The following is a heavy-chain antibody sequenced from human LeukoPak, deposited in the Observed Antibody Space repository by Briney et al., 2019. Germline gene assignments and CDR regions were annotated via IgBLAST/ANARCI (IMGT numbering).Heavy chain of an antibody. V-gene: IGHV4-59*01. J-gene: IGHJ3*02. CDR2: IYYSGST. Sequence: PSETLSLTCTVSGGSISSYYWSWIRQPPGKGLEWIGYIYYSGSTNYNPSLKSRVTISVDTSKNQFSLKLSSVTAADTAVYYCASRDLYSSWSHLDAFDIWGQGTMVTVSS. D-gene: IGHD6-13*01. CDR1: GGSISSYY. CDR3: ASRDLYSSWSHLDAFDI.